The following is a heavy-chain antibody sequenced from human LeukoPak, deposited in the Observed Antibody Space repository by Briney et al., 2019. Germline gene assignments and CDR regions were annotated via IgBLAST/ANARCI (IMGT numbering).Heavy chain of an antibody. CDR3: ARDRYTKNYFDALDL. CDR1: GFNFNNYP. V-gene: IGHV3-30*04. D-gene: IGHD3-16*02. Sequence: PGRSLRLSCAASGFNFNNYPMHWVRQVPGRGPQWVALISYDGIDSYIADSVKGRFSISRDNSKNTLFLQMNSLRPEDTAVYYCARDRYTKNYFDALDLWGQGSTVTFSS. CDR2: ISYDGIDS. J-gene: IGHJ3*01.